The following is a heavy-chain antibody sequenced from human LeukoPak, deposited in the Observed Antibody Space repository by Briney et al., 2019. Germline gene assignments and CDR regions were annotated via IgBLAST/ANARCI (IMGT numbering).Heavy chain of an antibody. CDR3: ARRGYSYGYSGYFDY. D-gene: IGHD5-18*01. J-gene: IGHJ4*02. V-gene: IGHV5-51*01. Sequence: GESLKISCKGSGYSFTSDWIGWVRQMPGKGLEWMGIIYAGDSHTRYSPSFQGQVTISADKSINTAYLQWSSLKASDTAMYYCARRGYSYGYSGYFDYWGQGTLVTVSS. CDR2: IYAGDSHT. CDR1: GYSFTSDW.